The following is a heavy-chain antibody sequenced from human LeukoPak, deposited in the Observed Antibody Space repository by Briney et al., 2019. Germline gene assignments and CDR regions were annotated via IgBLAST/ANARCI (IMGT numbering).Heavy chain of an antibody. J-gene: IGHJ4*02. CDR2: VYPDGSP. CDR1: GGSISTHF. CDR3: TRGLHTSLPFH. Sequence: SETLSLTCTVSGGSISTHFWSWIRQTAAKELEWIGRVYPDGSPNYNPSLEGRVTMPRDTSQNQFSLKLSSVTAADTAVYYCTRGLHTSLPFHWGQGTRVTVSA. D-gene: IGHD2/OR15-2a*01. V-gene: IGHV4-4*07.